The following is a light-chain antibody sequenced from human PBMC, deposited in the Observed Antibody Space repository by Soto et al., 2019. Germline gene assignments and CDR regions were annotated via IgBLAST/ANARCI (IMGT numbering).Light chain of an antibody. CDR3: ASYTSSSTLV. Sequence: QSALTQPASGSGSPGQSITISCTGTSNDVGGHDYVSWYQQHPGKAPKLVIYDVLSRPSGVSDRFSGSKSGHTASLTISGLRPEDEADYYCASYTSSSTLVFGTGTKLTVL. V-gene: IGLV2-14*03. CDR1: SNDVGGHDY. J-gene: IGLJ1*01. CDR2: DVL.